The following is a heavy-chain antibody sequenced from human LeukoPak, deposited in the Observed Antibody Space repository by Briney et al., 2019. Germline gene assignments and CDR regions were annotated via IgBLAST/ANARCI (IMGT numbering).Heavy chain of an antibody. CDR1: GGSFSGYY. CDR2: IYYSGST. CDR3: ARHYDFWSGYPYFDY. J-gene: IGHJ4*02. D-gene: IGHD3-3*01. Sequence: SETLSLTCAVYGGSFSGYYWSWIRQPPGKGLEWIGYIYYSGSTNYNPSLKSRVTISVDTSKNQFSLKLSSVTAADTAVYYCARHYDFWSGYPYFDYWGQGTLVTVSS. V-gene: IGHV4-59*08.